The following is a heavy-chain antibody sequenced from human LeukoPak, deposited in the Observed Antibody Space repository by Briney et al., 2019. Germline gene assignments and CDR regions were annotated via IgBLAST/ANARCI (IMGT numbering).Heavy chain of an antibody. CDR3: ARVRAPSAENDAFDI. CDR1: GGSISSAGHY. Sequence: SETLSLTCTVSGGSISSAGHYWSWIRQQPGKGLQWIGYIFYRGRTFYNPSLKSRLNISVDTSTDQFSLKLSSVTAADTAVYYCARVRAPSAENDAFDIWGQGTMVTVSS. CDR2: IFYRGRT. D-gene: IGHD2-15*01. V-gene: IGHV4-31*03. J-gene: IGHJ3*02.